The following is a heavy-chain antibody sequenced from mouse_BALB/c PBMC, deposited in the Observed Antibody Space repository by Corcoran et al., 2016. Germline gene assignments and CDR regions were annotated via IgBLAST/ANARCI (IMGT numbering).Heavy chain of an antibody. CDR3: ASAGGASYFDY. CDR1: GFNIKDTY. V-gene: IGHV14-3*02. J-gene: IGHJ2*01. CDR2: IDPANGNT. Sequence: EVQLQQSGAELVKPGASVKLSCTASGFNIKDTYMHWVKQRPEQGLEWIGRIDPANGNTKYDPKFQGKATITADKSSNTAYLQLSSLTSEDTAVYYCASAGGASYFDYWGQGTTLTVSS. D-gene: IGHD6-1*01.